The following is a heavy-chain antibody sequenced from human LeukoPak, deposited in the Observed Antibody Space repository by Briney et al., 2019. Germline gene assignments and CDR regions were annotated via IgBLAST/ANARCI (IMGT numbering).Heavy chain of an antibody. V-gene: IGHV3-74*01. J-gene: IGHJ6*02. D-gene: IGHD6-13*01. Sequence: GGSLRLSCAASGFTFSSYWMYWVRQAPGKGLVWVSRINSDGSSTSYADSVKGRFTISRDNAKNTLYLQMNSLRAKDTAVYYCAREGVWRQQLVDYYYGMDVWGQGTTVTVSS. CDR3: AREGVWRQQLVDYYYGMDV. CDR2: INSDGSST. CDR1: GFTFSSYW.